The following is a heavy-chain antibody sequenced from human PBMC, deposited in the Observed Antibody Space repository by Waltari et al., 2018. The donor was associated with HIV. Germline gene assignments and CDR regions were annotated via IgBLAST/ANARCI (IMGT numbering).Heavy chain of an antibody. CDR3: VRGPYSYGHGWFDP. CDR2: INHSGST. D-gene: IGHD5-18*01. CDR1: GGSFSGYY. Sequence: QVQLQQWGAGLLKPSETLSLTCAVYGGSFSGYYWSWIRQPPGKGLEWIGEINHSGSTNYNPSLKSRVTISVDTSKNQFSLKLSSVTAADTAVYYCVRGPYSYGHGWFDPWGQGTLVTVSS. J-gene: IGHJ5*02. V-gene: IGHV4-34*01.